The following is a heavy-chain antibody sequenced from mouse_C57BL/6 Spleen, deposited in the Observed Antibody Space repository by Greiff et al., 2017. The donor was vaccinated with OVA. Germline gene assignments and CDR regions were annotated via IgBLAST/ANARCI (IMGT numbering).Heavy chain of an antibody. CDR1: GYTFTGYW. CDR3: ARYGAKFITTVVAGDAMDY. CDR2: ILPGSGST. V-gene: IGHV1-9*01. D-gene: IGHD1-1*01. J-gene: IGHJ4*01. Sequence: QVQLQQSGAELMKPGASVKLSCKATGYTFTGYWIEWVKQRPGHGLEWIGEILPGSGSTNYNEKFKGKATFTADTSSNTAYMQRSSLTTEDSAIYYCARYGAKFITTVVAGDAMDYWGQGTSVTVSS.